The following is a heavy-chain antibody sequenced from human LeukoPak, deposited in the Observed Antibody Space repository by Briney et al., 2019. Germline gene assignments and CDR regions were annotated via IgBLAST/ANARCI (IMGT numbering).Heavy chain of an antibody. CDR2: INHSGST. CDR1: GGSVRSGNYY. Sequence: SETLSLTCTVSGGSVRSGNYYWSWIRQPPGKGLEWIGEINHSGSTNYNPSLKSRVTISVDTSKNQFSLKLSSVTAADTAVYYCAREGRAGYYDSSGYSAWGQGTLVTVSS. CDR3: AREGRAGYYDSSGYSA. V-gene: IGHV4-39*07. J-gene: IGHJ5*02. D-gene: IGHD3-22*01.